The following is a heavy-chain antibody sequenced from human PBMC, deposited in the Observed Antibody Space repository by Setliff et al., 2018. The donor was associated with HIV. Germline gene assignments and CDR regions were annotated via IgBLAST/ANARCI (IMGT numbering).Heavy chain of an antibody. CDR3: ARETYFFDVTTFYSYALGV. V-gene: IGHV1-69*04. D-gene: IGHD4-17*01. J-gene: IGHJ6*02. CDR1: GGTLRSYG. CDR2: VIPVRDMA. Sequence: SVKVSCKVSGGTLRSYGMTWVRQAPGQGLEWMGTVIPVRDMANYAEKFQGRVTITADRSTSTSYMELRGLRSEDTAVYFCARETYFFDVTTFYSYALGVWGQGTTVTVSS.